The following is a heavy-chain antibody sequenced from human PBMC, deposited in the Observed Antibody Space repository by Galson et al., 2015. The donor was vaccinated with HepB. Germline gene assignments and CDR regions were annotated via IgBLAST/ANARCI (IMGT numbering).Heavy chain of an antibody. Sequence: SLRLSCAASGFTFSSYSMNWVRQAPGKGLEWVSAISGSGGSTYYADSVKGRFTISRDNSKNTLYLQMNSLRAEDTAVYYCGGGYSSGWYVGYFDYWGQGTLVTVSS. J-gene: IGHJ4*02. V-gene: IGHV3-23*01. D-gene: IGHD6-19*01. CDR1: GFTFSSYS. CDR2: ISGSGGST. CDR3: GGGYSSGWYVGYFDY.